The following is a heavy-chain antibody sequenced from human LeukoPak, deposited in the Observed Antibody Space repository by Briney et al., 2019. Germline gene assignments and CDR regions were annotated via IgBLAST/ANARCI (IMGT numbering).Heavy chain of an antibody. D-gene: IGHD6-13*01. V-gene: IGHV3-23*01. CDR2: TVGGGDGT. Sequence: GGSLRLSCAASGFTFSSTSMSWVRQAPGKGLGWVAVTVGGGDGTYYADSVKGRFTISRDNAKNTLYLQMNSLRADDTAVYYCARTIMAATGNNYWGQGTLVTVSS. CDR3: ARTIMAATGNNY. CDR1: GFTFSSTS. J-gene: IGHJ4*02.